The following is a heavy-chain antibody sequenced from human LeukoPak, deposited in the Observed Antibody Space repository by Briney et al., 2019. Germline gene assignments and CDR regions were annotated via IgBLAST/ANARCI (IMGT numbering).Heavy chain of an antibody. V-gene: IGHV1-2*06. J-gene: IGHJ4*02. CDR1: GYTFTGYY. D-gene: IGHD3-22*01. CDR2: INPNSGGT. CDR3: ARAVSMIVVVITPYYFDY. Sequence: ASVKVSCKASGYTFTGYYMHRVRQAPGQGLEWMGRINPNSGGTNSAQKFQGRVTMTRDTSISTAYMELSRLRSDDTAVYYCARAVSMIVVVITPYYFDYWGQGTLVTVSS.